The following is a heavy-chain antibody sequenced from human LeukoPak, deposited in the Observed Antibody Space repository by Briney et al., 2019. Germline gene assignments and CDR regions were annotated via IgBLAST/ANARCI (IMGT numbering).Heavy chain of an antibody. Sequence: GGSLRLSCAASGFTFRDYYMSWIRQAPGKGLEWVSYISSSGSTIYYADSVKGRFTISRDNAKNSLYLQMNSLRAEDTAVYYCARGSHPSIAAAGPDYWGQGTLVTVSS. D-gene: IGHD6-13*01. CDR2: ISSSGSTI. CDR1: GFTFRDYY. V-gene: IGHV3-11*01. CDR3: ARGSHPSIAAAGPDY. J-gene: IGHJ4*02.